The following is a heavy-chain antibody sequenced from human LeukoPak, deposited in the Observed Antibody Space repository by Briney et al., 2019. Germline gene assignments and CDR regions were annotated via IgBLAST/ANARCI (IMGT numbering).Heavy chain of an antibody. J-gene: IGHJ4*01. V-gene: IGHV3-66*04. CDR1: GFSFRRYY. D-gene: IGHD2-21*01. CDR2: LFSGGDT. CDR3: ARQGFDSGFDY. Sequence: GGSLRLSCAASGFSFRRYYMSWVRQAPGKGLQWVSVLFSGGDTYYADSVKNRFSISRDSSRETLFLQMNSLRADDTAVYYCARQGFDSGFDYWGHGTMVTVSS.